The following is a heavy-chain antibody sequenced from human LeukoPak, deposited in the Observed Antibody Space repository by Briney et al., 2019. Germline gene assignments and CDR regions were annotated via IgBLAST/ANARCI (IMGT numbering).Heavy chain of an antibody. Sequence: ASVKVSCKASGYTFTGYYMHWVRQAPGQGLEWMGWINPNSGGTDHGQKFQGRVTMTRDTSISTAYMELSRLRSDDTAVYYCARTKPNWEYYFDYWGQGTLVTVSS. D-gene: IGHD7-27*01. J-gene: IGHJ4*02. CDR1: GYTFTGYY. CDR3: ARTKPNWEYYFDY. CDR2: INPNSGGT. V-gene: IGHV1-2*02.